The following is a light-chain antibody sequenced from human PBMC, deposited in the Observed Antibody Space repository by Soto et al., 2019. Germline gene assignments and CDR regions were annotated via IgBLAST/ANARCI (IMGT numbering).Light chain of an antibody. V-gene: IGLV2-11*01. CDR2: SVS. J-gene: IGLJ1*01. CDR3: CSYAGSYTYV. CDR1: SGDVGGHNY. Sequence: QSALTQPRSVSGSPGQSVTISCTGTSGDVGGHNYVSWYQQYPGKAPKLLLSSVSKRPSGVPDRFSGSKSGNTASLTISGLQAEDEADYYCCSYAGSYTYVFGTGTKSPS.